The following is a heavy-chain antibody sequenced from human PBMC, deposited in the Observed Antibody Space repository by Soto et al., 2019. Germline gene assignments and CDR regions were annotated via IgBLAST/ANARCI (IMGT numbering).Heavy chain of an antibody. Sequence: RLSCAASGFTFTTYAMTWVRQAPGKGLEWVSTLSQGGGTPYYADSVKRRFTISRDNSKNTLYLQMNSLRAEDTAVYYCARAIAATGTQGYWGQGTLVTVSS. CDR2: LSQGGGTP. V-gene: IGHV3-23*01. CDR1: GFTFTTYA. CDR3: ARAIAATGTQGY. D-gene: IGHD6-13*01. J-gene: IGHJ4*02.